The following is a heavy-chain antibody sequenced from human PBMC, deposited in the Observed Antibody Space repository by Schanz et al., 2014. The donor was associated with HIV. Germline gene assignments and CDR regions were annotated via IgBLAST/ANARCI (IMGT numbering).Heavy chain of an antibody. CDR1: EFIFTSYA. D-gene: IGHD1-26*01. Sequence: EVRLLESGGGLVQPGGSLRLSCTASEFIFTSYAMNWVRQAPGKGLEWVSGITDNGADAYYADSVKGRFTISRDNSKNTLYLQMNSLRAEDTAVYYCAKDGSWEAFDACDIWGQGTMVTVSS. CDR3: AKDGSWEAFDACDI. V-gene: IGHV3-23*01. J-gene: IGHJ3*02. CDR2: ITDNGADA.